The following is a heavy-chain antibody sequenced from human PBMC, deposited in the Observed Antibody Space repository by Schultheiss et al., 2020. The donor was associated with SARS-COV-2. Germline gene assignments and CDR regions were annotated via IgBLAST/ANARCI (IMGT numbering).Heavy chain of an antibody. CDR2: ISGSGGST. Sequence: GESLKISCAASGFTFSSYAMSWVRQAPGKGLEWVSAISGSGGSTYYADSVKGRFTISRDNSKNTLYLQMNSLRAEDTAVYYCAKHDGDYYYYYGMDVWGQGTTVTVSS. D-gene: IGHD4-17*01. CDR3: AKHDGDYYYYYGMDV. CDR1: GFTFSSYA. J-gene: IGHJ6*02. V-gene: IGHV3-23*01.